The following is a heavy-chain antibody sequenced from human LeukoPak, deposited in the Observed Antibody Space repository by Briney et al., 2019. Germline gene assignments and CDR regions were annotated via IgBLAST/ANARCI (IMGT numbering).Heavy chain of an antibody. D-gene: IGHD3-9*01. CDR3: ARDISDILTGSTHVYDY. CDR1: GGTFSSYA. CDR2: IIPIFGTA. J-gene: IGHJ4*02. Sequence: SVKVSCEASGGTFSSYAISWVRQAPGQGLEWMGGIIPIFGTANYAQKFQGRVTITADESTSTAYMELSSLRSEDTAVYYCARDISDILTGSTHVYDYWGQGTLVTVSS. V-gene: IGHV1-69*13.